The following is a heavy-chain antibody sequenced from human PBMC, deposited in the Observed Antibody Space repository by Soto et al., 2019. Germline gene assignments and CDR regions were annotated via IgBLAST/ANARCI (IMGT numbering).Heavy chain of an antibody. Sequence: QVQLVESGGGVVQPGRSRRLSCAASGFPFTTYGMHWVREGPGKGLEWVAVISYDGSNKYYADSVKGRFTISRDNSKNTLYLQMNSLRPEDTALYYCVGGQYYFDYRGQGTLVTVSS. J-gene: IGHJ4*02. D-gene: IGHD3-10*01. CDR2: ISYDGSNK. V-gene: IGHV3-30*03. CDR1: GFPFTTYG. CDR3: VGGQYYFDY.